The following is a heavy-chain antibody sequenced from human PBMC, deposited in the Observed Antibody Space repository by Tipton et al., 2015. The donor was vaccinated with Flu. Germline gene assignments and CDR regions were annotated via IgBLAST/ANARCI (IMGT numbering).Heavy chain of an antibody. CDR1: GGSISSGSYY. CDR3: ARYYYDSSGYPQGAYYFDY. J-gene: IGHJ4*02. V-gene: IGHV4-61*02. Sequence: TLSLTCTVSGGSISSGSYYWSWIRQPAGKGLEWIGRIYTSGSTNYNPSLKSRVTISVDTSKNQFSLKLSSVTAADTAVYYCARYYYDSSGYPQGAYYFDYWDQGTLVTVSS. CDR2: IYTSGST. D-gene: IGHD3-22*01.